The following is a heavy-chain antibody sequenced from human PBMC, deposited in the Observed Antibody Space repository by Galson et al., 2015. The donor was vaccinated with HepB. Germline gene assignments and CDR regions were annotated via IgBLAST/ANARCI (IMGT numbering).Heavy chain of an antibody. CDR2: VHSSGVT. J-gene: IGHJ6*02. CDR3: VRALGGSYFYGMDV. V-gene: IGHV4-39*01. Sequence: LEWIGNVHSSGVTYYNPSLKSRVTISGDTAKNQFSLRVSSVTAADTAVYYCVRALGGSYFYGMDVWGQGTTVTVSS. D-gene: IGHD3-16*02.